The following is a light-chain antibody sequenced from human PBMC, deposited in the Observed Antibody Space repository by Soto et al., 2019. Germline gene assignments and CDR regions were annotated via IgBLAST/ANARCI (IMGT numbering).Light chain of an antibody. CDR1: SSDVGNYDL. Sequence: QSGLAEPSSVSGSPGQSITISCTGTSSDVGNYDLVSWYQQLPGKAPKLIIYEGKQRPSGISDRFSGSKSGNTASLTISGLQAGDEAHYYCCSFAGSDTPYLFGSGTKVTVL. CDR3: CSFAGSDTPYL. CDR2: EGK. J-gene: IGLJ1*01. V-gene: IGLV2-23*01.